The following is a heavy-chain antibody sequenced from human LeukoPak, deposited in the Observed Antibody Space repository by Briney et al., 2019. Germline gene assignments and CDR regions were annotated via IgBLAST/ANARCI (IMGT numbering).Heavy chain of an antibody. CDR3: ARGYGDYVYDRFIHDRRKRGPFDY. CDR1: GGSFSGYY. V-gene: IGHV4-34*01. CDR2: INHSGST. Sequence: SETLSLTCAVYGGSFSGYYWSWIRQPPGKGLEWIGEINHSGSTNYNPSLKSRVTISVDTSKNQFSLKLSSVTAADTAVYYCARGYGDYVYDRFIHDRRKRGPFDYWGQGTLVTVSS. J-gene: IGHJ4*02. D-gene: IGHD4-17*01.